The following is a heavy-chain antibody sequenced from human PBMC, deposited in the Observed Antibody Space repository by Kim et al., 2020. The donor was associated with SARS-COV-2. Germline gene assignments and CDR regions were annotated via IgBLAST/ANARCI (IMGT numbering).Heavy chain of an antibody. V-gene: IGHV1-69*04. CDR2: IIPILGIA. D-gene: IGHD2-2*01. J-gene: IGHJ6*02. CDR3: ARDFPTCGSTSCYANMGSYGMDV. Sequence: SVKVSCKASGGTFSSYAISWVRQAPGQGLEWMGRIIPILGIANYAQKFQGRVTITADKSTSTAYMELSSLRSEDTAVYYCARDFPTCGSTSCYANMGSYGMDVWGQGTTVTVSS. CDR1: GGTFSSYA.